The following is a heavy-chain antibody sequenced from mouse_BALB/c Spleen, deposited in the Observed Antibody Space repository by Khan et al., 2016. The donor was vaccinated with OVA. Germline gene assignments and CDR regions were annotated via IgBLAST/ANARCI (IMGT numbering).Heavy chain of an antibody. J-gene: IGHJ4*01. CDR3: AIQPDYHCKSMDY. Sequence: QVQLKESGPGLAAPSQSLSITCTISGFSFTNYGLHWVRQPPGKGLEWLAVIWNDGSTTYNSALQSRLTITKDNSQSQVFLKMNSLQTDDTAIYFCAIQPDYHCKSMDYWGQGTSVTVSS. D-gene: IGHD2-4*01. CDR1: GFSFTNYG. V-gene: IGHV2-6-1*01. CDR2: IWNDGST.